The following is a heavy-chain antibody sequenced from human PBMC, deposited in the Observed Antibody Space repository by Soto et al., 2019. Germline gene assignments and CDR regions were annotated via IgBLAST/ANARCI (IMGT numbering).Heavy chain of an antibody. CDR3: AKVKRGDCSSASCCGGAFDI. Sequence: QVQLVESGGGVVQPGRSLRLSCAASGFTFSSYGMHWVRQAPGKGLEWVAVISYDGSNKYYADSVKGRFTISRDNSKNTLYLQMNSLRAGDTAVYYCAKVKRGDCSSASCCGGAFDIWGQGTMVTVSS. J-gene: IGHJ3*02. D-gene: IGHD2-2*01. CDR1: GFTFSSYG. V-gene: IGHV3-30*18. CDR2: ISYDGSNK.